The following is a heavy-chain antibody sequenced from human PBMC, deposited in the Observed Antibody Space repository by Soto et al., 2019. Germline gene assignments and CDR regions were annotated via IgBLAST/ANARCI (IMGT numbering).Heavy chain of an antibody. Sequence: SETLSLTCAVYGGSFSGYYWSWIRQPPGKGLEWIGEINHSGSTNYNPSLKSRVTISVDTSKNQFSLKLSSVTAADTAVYYCARQVSARAITIFGVVIMYVDYWGQGTLVTVSS. CDR2: INHSGST. V-gene: IGHV4-34*01. CDR1: GGSFSGYY. D-gene: IGHD3-3*01. CDR3: ARQVSARAITIFGVVIMYVDY. J-gene: IGHJ4*02.